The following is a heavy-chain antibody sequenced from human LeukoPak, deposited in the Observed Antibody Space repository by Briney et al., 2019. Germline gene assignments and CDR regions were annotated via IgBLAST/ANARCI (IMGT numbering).Heavy chain of an antibody. Sequence: GASVKVSCKASGYTFTSYYMHWVRQAPGQGLEWMGIIIPSSGSTTYAQKFQGRVTMTRDTSTSTVYMELSSLTSDDTAVYFCARSDYNDYRGLGFWGQGTLVTVSS. J-gene: IGHJ4*02. V-gene: IGHV1-46*01. D-gene: IGHD4-11*01. CDR2: IIPSSGST. CDR1: GYTFTSYY. CDR3: ARSDYNDYRGLGF.